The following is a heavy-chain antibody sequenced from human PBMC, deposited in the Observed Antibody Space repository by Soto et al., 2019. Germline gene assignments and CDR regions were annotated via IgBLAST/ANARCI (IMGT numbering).Heavy chain of an antibody. CDR1: GGSVSSGSYY. V-gene: IGHV4-61*01. Sequence: SETLSLTCTVSGGSVSSGSYYWSWIRQPPGKGLEWIGYIYYSGSTNYNPSLKSRVTISVDTSKNQFSLKLSSVTAADTAVYYCARDNMVRHRDYYGMDVWGQGTTVTVSS. CDR2: IYYSGST. CDR3: ARDNMVRHRDYYGMDV. J-gene: IGHJ6*02. D-gene: IGHD3-10*01.